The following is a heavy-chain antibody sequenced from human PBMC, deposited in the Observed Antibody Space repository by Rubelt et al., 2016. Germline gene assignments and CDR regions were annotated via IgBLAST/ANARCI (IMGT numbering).Heavy chain of an antibody. V-gene: IGHV4-59*01. CDR1: GGSISSYY. Sequence: QVQLQESGPGLVKPSETLSLTCTVSGGSISSYYWSWIRQPPGKGLEWIGYIYYSGSTRYNPSLKRRVTISVDTAKNQFSLKRTSVTAADTAVYYCARGGTTNWFDPWGQGTLVTVSS. CDR2: IYYSGST. CDR3: ARGGTTNWFDP. D-gene: IGHD4-17*01. J-gene: IGHJ5*02.